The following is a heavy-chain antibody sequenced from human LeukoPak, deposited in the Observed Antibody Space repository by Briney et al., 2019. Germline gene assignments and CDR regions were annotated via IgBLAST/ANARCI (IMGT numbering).Heavy chain of an antibody. V-gene: IGHV3-48*01. CDR3: AKDLRYYDASGYYYLDY. J-gene: IGHJ4*02. Sequence: GGSLRLSCVVSGFTFSSYSINWVRQAPGQGLDWISYISSDSGTIYYADSVEGRFTISRDNSKNTLYLQINSLRAEDTAVYSCAKDLRYYDASGYYYLDYWGQGTLVTVSS. D-gene: IGHD3-22*01. CDR2: ISSDSGTI. CDR1: GFTFSSYS.